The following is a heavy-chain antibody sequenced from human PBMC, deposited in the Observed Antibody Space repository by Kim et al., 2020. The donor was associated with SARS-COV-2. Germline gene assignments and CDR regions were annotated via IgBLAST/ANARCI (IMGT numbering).Heavy chain of an antibody. Sequence: GGSLRLSCAASGFTFSSYAMSWVRQAPGKGLEWVSAISGSGGSTYYADSVKGRFTISRDNSKNTLYLQVNSLRAEDTAVYYCAKWGGSYDSRGYYYFDDWGQGTLVTVSS. CDR1: GFTFSSYA. CDR2: ISGSGGST. J-gene: IGHJ4*01. CDR3: AKWGGSYDSRGYYYFDD. V-gene: IGHV3-23*01. D-gene: IGHD3-22*01.